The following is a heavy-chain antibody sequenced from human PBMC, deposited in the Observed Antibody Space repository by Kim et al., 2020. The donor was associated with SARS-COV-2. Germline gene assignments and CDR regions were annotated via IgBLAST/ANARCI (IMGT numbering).Heavy chain of an antibody. V-gene: IGHV1-2*02. D-gene: IGHD3-10*01. J-gene: IGHJ4*02. Sequence: NYAQKIQGRVTMTRDTSISTAYMELSRLRSDDTAVYYCAISPLWFGDFDYWGQGTLVTVSS. CDR3: AISPLWFGDFDY.